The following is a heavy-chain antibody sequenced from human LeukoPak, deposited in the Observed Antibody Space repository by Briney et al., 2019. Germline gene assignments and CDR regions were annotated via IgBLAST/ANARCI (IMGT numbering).Heavy chain of an antibody. J-gene: IGHJ6*03. Sequence: GASVKVSCKASGYTSTSYDINWVRHATGQGLEWMGWMNPNSGNTGYAQKFQGRVTMTRNTSISTAYMELSSLRSEDTAVYYCAVAATPNYYYYYYMDVWGKGTTVTVS. V-gene: IGHV1-8*01. CDR3: AVAATPNYYYYYYMDV. CDR2: MNPNSGNT. D-gene: IGHD2-15*01. CDR1: GYTSTSYD.